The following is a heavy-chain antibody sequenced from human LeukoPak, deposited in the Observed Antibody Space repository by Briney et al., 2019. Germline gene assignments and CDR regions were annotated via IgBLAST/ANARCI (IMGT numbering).Heavy chain of an antibody. CDR1: GFTFSSYS. D-gene: IGHD2-15*01. Sequence: SGGSLRLSCAASGFTFSSYSMNWVRQAPGKGLEWVSYISSSSSTIYYADSVKGRFTISRDNAKNSLYLQMNSLRAEGTAVYYCAREEGYCSGGSCYPFDYWGQGTLVTVSS. CDR3: AREEGYCSGGSCYPFDY. CDR2: ISSSSSTI. J-gene: IGHJ4*02. V-gene: IGHV3-48*04.